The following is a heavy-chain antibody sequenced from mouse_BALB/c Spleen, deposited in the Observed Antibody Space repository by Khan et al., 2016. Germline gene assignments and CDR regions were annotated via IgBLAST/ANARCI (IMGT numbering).Heavy chain of an antibody. J-gene: IGHJ4*01. CDR3: ARSRGSSYDYYAMDY. CDR1: GYTFTDYS. CDR2: INTETGEP. D-gene: IGHD1-1*01. Sequence: QIQLVQSGPELKKPGETVKISCKASGYTFTDYSMHWVKQAPGKGLKWMGWINTETGEPTYADDFKGRFAFSLENSASTAYLQINNLTNEDTATYCCARSRGSSYDYYAMDYWGQGTSVTVSS. V-gene: IGHV9-2-1*01.